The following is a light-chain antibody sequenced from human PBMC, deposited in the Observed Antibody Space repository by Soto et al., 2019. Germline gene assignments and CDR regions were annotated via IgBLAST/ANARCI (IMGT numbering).Light chain of an antibody. CDR2: DAS. J-gene: IGKJ1*01. CDR1: QSISSW. V-gene: IGKV1-5*01. CDR3: QQYNSFST. Sequence: RMTQSPSILSASVGDRVTITCRASQSISSWLAWYQQKPGKAPKLLISDASDLETGVPSRFSGRGSGTEFTLTISSLQPDDFATYYCQQYNSFSTFGQGTKVDIK.